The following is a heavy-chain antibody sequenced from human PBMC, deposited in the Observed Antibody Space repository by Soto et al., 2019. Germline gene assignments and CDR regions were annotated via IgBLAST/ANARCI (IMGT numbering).Heavy chain of an antibody. CDR2: INHSGST. Sequence: SETLSLTCAVSGGSISSGGYSWSWIRQPPGKGLEWIGEINHSGSTNYNPSLKSRVTISVDTSKNQFSLKLSSVTAADTAVYYCARDRWSGGNYYYGMDVWGQGTTVTVSS. CDR1: GGSISSGGYS. CDR3: ARDRWSGGNYYYGMDV. V-gene: IGHV4-34*01. D-gene: IGHD1-26*01. J-gene: IGHJ6*02.